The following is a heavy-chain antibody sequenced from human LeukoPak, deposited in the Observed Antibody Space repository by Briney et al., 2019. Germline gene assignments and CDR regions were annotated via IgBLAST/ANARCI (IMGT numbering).Heavy chain of an antibody. CDR1: GGSFSGYY. V-gene: IGHV4-34*01. Sequence: ETLSLTCGVYGGSFSGYYWSWIRQPPGKGLEWIGEINHSGSTNYNPSLKSRVTISVDTSKNQFSLKLSSVTAADTAVYYCARGGWFGELSRNWGQGTLVTVSS. J-gene: IGHJ4*02. CDR2: INHSGST. CDR3: ARGGWFGELSRN. D-gene: IGHD3-10*01.